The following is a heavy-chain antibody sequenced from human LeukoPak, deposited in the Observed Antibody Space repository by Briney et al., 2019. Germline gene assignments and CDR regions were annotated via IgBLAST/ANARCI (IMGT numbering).Heavy chain of an antibody. Sequence: PGGSLRLSCAASGFTFDDYAMHWVRQAPGKGLEWVSGISWNSGSIGYADSVKGRFTISRDNAKNSLYLQMNSLRAEDTAVYYCARGPFSRTRFLEWLPYYFDYWGQGTLVTVSS. CDR2: ISWNSGSI. V-gene: IGHV3-9*01. CDR3: ARGPFSRTRFLEWLPYYFDY. D-gene: IGHD3-3*01. CDR1: GFTFDDYA. J-gene: IGHJ4*02.